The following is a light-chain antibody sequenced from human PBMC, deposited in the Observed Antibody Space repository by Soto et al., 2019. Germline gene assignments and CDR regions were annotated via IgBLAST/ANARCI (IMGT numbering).Light chain of an antibody. J-gene: IGLJ2*01. Sequence: QSVLTQPASVSGSPGQSITCSCTGTSSDVGGYNYVSWYQQHPGKAPKLMIYDVSNRPSGVSNRFSGSKSGNTASLTISGLQAEDEADYYCSSYTSSSTLVFGGATKLTVL. V-gene: IGLV2-14*01. CDR3: SSYTSSSTLV. CDR2: DVS. CDR1: SSDVGGYNY.